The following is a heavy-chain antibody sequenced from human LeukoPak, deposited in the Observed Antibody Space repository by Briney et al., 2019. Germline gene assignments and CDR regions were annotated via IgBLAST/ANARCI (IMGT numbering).Heavy chain of an antibody. D-gene: IGHD6-6*01. CDR2: IYYSGTT. CDR3: ARDFSSSSTVYYYYYMDV. V-gene: IGHV4-39*07. Sequence: SETLSLTCTVSGGSISSRTYYWGWIRQPPGKGLEWIGTIYYSGTTYYNPSLKSRVTISLDTSKNQFSLKLSSVTAADTAIYYCARDFSSSSTVYYYYYMDVWGKGTTATVSS. J-gene: IGHJ6*03. CDR1: GGSISSRTYY.